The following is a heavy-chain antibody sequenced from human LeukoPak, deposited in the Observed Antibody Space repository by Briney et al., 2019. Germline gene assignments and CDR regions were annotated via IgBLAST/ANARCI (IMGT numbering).Heavy chain of an antibody. V-gene: IGHV1-18*01. CDR2: ISAYNGNT. CDR3: ARPYSSGWYDAFDI. CDR1: GYTFTRYG. D-gene: IGHD6-19*01. J-gene: IGHJ3*02. Sequence: GASVKVSCKASGYTFTRYGISWVRQAPGQGLEWMGWISAYNGNTNYAQKLQGRVTMTTDTSTSTAYMELRSLRSDDTAVYYCARPYSSGWYDAFDIWGQGTMVTVSS.